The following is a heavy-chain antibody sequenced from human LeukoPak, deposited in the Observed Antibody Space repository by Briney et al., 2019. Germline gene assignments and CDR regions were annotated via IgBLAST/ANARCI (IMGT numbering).Heavy chain of an antibody. CDR2: ISPTYTI. CDR3: ARDHDWGFDY. CDR1: GFIFSSYA. D-gene: IGHD2-21*01. V-gene: IGHV3-48*02. Sequence: GGSLRLSCAASGFIFSSYAMNWVRQAPGKGLEWISYISPTYTIYYSDSVRGRFTISRDNAKNSLFLQMNSLRDEDTAVYFCARDHDWGFDYWGLGTLVAVSS. J-gene: IGHJ4*02.